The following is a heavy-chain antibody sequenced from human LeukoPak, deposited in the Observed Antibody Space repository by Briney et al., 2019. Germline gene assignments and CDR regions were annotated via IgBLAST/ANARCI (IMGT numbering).Heavy chain of an antibody. CDR1: GGSISSYY. D-gene: IGHD1-1*01. CDR2: IYYSGST. V-gene: IGHV4-59*01. Sequence: PSETLSLTCTVSGGSISSYYWSWIRQPPGKGLEWIGYIYYSGSTNYNPSLKSRVTISVDTSKNQFSLKLSSVTAADTAVYYCARAGWNDSPPFDYWGQGTLVTVSS. J-gene: IGHJ4*02. CDR3: ARAGWNDSPPFDY.